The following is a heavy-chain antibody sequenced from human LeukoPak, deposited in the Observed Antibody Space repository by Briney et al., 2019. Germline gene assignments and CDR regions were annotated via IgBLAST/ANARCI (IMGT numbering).Heavy chain of an antibody. CDR2: ISGSGAST. V-gene: IGHV3-23*01. CDR3: AKEFALGIDY. J-gene: IGHJ4*02. D-gene: IGHD7-27*01. Sequence: GGSLRLSCAASGFTFSSYAMHWVRQAPGKGLEWVSAISGSGASTDYADSVKGRFTISRDNSKNMLYLQMNSLRAEDTAVHYCAKEFALGIDYWDQGTLVTVSS. CDR1: GFTFSSYA.